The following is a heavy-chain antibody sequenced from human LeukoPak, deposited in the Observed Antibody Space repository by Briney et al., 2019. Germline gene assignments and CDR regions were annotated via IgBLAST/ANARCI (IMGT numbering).Heavy chain of an antibody. CDR2: INPNSGGT. Sequence: ASVTVSFKASGYTFTGYYMHWVRQAPGQGLEWMGWINPNSGGTNYAQKFQGRVTMTRDTSISTAYMELSRLRSDDTAVYYCARVPRGVYYSDYWGQGPLATVSS. CDR1: GYTFTGYY. CDR3: ARVPRGVYYSDY. J-gene: IGHJ4*02. D-gene: IGHD3-10*01. V-gene: IGHV1-2*02.